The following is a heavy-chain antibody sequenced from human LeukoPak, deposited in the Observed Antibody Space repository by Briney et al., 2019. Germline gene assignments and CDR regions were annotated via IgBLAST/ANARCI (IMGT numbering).Heavy chain of an antibody. CDR2: IYYSGST. Sequence: PSETRSLTCTVSGGSIFSYYCSWIRQPPGKGLEWMGYIYYSGSTNYNPSLKSRVTISVDTSKNQFSLRVSSVTAADTAVYYCARHLNNCGDDCYIFDYWGQGTLVTVSS. V-gene: IGHV4-59*08. D-gene: IGHD2-21*01. J-gene: IGHJ4*02. CDR3: ARHLNNCGDDCYIFDY. CDR1: GGSIFSYY.